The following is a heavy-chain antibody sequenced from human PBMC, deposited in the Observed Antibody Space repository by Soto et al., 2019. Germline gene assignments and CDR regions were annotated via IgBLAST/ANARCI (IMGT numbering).Heavy chain of an antibody. Sequence: PGGSMRLSCAACGFSISRYAMSWVSQAPGKGLEWVSAISGSGGSTYYADSVRGRFTISRDNSKNTLYLQMNSLRAEDTAVYYCAKDREITMIVVVINPFDYWGQGTLVTAPQ. CDR3: AKDREITMIVVVINPFDY. CDR2: ISGSGGST. J-gene: IGHJ4*02. CDR1: GFSISRYA. V-gene: IGHV3-23*01. D-gene: IGHD3-22*01.